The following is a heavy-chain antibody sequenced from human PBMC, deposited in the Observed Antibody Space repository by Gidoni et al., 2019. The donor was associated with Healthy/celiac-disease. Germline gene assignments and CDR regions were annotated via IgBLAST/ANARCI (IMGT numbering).Heavy chain of an antibody. CDR2: INPNSGGT. CDR3: ARAIAARLYGMDV. J-gene: IGHJ6*02. V-gene: IGHV1-2*04. CDR1: GYTFTSYY. Sequence: QLQLVQSGADVKQPGASWKVTCKAPGYTFTSYYMHWVRQAPGQGLEWMGWINPNSGGTNYAQKFQGWVTMTRDTSISTAYMELSRLRSDGTAVYYCARAIAARLYGMDVWGQGTTVTVSS. D-gene: IGHD6-6*01.